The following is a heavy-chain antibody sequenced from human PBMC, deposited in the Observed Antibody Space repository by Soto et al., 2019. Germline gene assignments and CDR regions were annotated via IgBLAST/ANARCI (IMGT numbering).Heavy chain of an antibody. CDR1: GFALSTRGVG. J-gene: IGHJ5*01. Sequence: QITLKESGPTLVKPTQTLTLTCTCSGFALSTRGVGVGWIRQPPGKALEWLALIHWHDEKRYNPSLKSRLTITKDTSKTQVVLTMTNVDPVDTGTYYCAHRHPSAVGTDRYGFGSWGQGSLVTVSS. CDR2: IHWHDEK. CDR3: AHRHPSAVGTDRYGFGS. V-gene: IGHV2-5*01. D-gene: IGHD6-13*01.